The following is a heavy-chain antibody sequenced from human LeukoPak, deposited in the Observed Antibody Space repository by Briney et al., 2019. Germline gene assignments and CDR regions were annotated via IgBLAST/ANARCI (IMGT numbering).Heavy chain of an antibody. Sequence: PSQTLSLTCTVSGGSISSGDYYWGWIRQPPGKGLEWIGYIYYSGSTYYNPSLKSRFTISVDTSKNQFSLKLSSVTAADTAVYYCARLVKEYYDILTGYYLFDYWGQGTLVTVSS. CDR2: IYYSGST. CDR1: GGSISSGDYY. CDR3: ARLVKEYYDILTGYYLFDY. J-gene: IGHJ4*02. V-gene: IGHV4-30-4*01. D-gene: IGHD3-9*01.